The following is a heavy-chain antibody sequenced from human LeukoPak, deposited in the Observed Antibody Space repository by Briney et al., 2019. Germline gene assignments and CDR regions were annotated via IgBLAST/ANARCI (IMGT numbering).Heavy chain of an antibody. J-gene: IGHJ6*03. CDR3: ARDREAVRPLHYHYYMDV. Sequence: SETLSLACSVSGDSISSNYWIWIRQSPGKGLEWIGDIHYRGRTTYNPSLKSRVAMSLDTSKNQFSLRLSSVTAADTAVYYCARDREAVRPLHYHYYMDVWGKGTTVTVSS. V-gene: IGHV4-59*01. CDR2: IHYRGRT. D-gene: IGHD6-6*01. CDR1: GDSISSNY.